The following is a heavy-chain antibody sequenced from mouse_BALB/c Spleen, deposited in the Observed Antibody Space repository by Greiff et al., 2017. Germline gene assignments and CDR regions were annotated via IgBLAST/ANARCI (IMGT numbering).Heavy chain of an antibody. Sequence: EVHLVESGPELVKPGASVKMSCKASGYTFTSYVMHWVKQKPGQGLEWIGYINPYNDGTKYNEKFKGKATLTSDKSSSTAYMELSSLTSEDSAVYYCARGEYGNLYAMDYWGQGTSVTVSS. J-gene: IGHJ4*01. CDR1: GYTFTSYV. D-gene: IGHD2-10*02. CDR2: INPYNDGT. CDR3: ARGEYGNLYAMDY. V-gene: IGHV1-14*01.